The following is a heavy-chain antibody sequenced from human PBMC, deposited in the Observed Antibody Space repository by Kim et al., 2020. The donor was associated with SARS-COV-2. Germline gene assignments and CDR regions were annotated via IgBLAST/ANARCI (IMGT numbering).Heavy chain of an antibody. CDR2: ISGSGGST. CDR3: AKDPRRGYSGYDPQDY. CDR1: GFTFSSYA. J-gene: IGHJ4*02. Sequence: GGSLRLSCAASGFTFSSYAMSWVRQAPGKGLEWVSAISGSGGSTYYADSVKGRFTISRDHSTNPLYLQMNSLRAEDPAVYYCAKDPRRGYSGYDPQDYWGEGTLVTVSP. V-gene: IGHV3-23*01. D-gene: IGHD5-12*01.